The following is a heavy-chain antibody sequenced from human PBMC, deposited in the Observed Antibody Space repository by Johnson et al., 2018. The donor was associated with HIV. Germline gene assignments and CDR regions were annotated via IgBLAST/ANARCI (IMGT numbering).Heavy chain of an antibody. Sequence: VQLVESGGGLVQPGGSLRLSCAASGFTFSSYVLSWVRQTPGKGLAWVSSISGSGGSTYYADSVKGRFTISRDNSKNTLYLQMNSLRAEDTAIYYCARSPASRVGDSFAFDIWGQGTMVTVSS. D-gene: IGHD2-21*02. J-gene: IGHJ3*02. CDR1: GFTFSSYV. V-gene: IGHV3-23*04. CDR3: ARSPASRVGDSFAFDI. CDR2: ISGSGGST.